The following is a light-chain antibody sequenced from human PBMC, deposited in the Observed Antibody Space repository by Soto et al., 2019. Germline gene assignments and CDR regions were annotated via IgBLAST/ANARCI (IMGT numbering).Light chain of an antibody. Sequence: QSALTQPRSVSGSPGQSVTISCTGTSSDVGGYNSVSWYQQHPGKAPKLMIYDVGKRPSGVPDRFSGSKSGDTASLTISGLQAEDEADYYCCSYAGTYTLVFGGGTKLTVL. CDR2: DVG. CDR3: CSYAGTYTLV. CDR1: SSDVGGYNS. J-gene: IGLJ2*01. V-gene: IGLV2-11*01.